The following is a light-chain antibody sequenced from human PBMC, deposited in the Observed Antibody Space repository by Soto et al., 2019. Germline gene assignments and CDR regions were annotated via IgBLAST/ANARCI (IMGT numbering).Light chain of an antibody. CDR2: DAS. Sequence: DIQMTQSPSTLSASVGDRITITCRASQSIGNWLAWYQQRPGKAPSLLITDASKLESGVPPRFNGSRSETEFTLTIRNLQPDDFATYYCQQYNSFPWTFGLGTKVDIK. CDR3: QQYNSFPWT. V-gene: IGKV1-5*01. J-gene: IGKJ1*01. CDR1: QSIGNW.